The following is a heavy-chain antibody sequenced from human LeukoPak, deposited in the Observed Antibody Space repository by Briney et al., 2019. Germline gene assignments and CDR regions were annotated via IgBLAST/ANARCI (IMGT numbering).Heavy chain of an antibody. CDR3: ARPLRESTHYGGNSVGAFDI. D-gene: IGHD4-23*01. V-gene: IGHV1-18*01. J-gene: IGHJ3*02. Sequence: ASVKVSCKASGYTFTSYGISWVRQAPGQGLEWMGWISAYNGNTNYAQKLQGRVTMTTDTSTSTAYMELRSLRSDDTAVYYRARPLRESTHYGGNSVGAFDIWGQGTMVTVSS. CDR1: GYTFTSYG. CDR2: ISAYNGNT.